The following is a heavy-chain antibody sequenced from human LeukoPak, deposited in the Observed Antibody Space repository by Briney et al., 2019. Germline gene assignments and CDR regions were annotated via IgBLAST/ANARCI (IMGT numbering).Heavy chain of an antibody. V-gene: IGHV3-15*01. CDR3: TTEVYYDILTGYYNVRYFDY. J-gene: IGHJ4*02. CDR1: GFTFSNAW. Sequence: PGGSMRLSCAASGFTFSNAWMSWVRQAPGKGLEWVGRIKSKTDGGTTDYAAPVKGRFTISRDDSENTLYLKMNSLKTEDTSVYYCTTEVYYDILTGYYNVRYFDYWGQETLVTVSS. CDR2: IKSKTDGGTT. D-gene: IGHD3-9*01.